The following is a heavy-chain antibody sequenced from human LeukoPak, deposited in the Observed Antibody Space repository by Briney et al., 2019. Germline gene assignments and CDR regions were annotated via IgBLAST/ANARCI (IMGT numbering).Heavy chain of an antibody. J-gene: IGHJ4*02. CDR3: ARLLLSSGWYDN. V-gene: IGHV4-34*01. D-gene: IGHD6-19*01. CDR1: GGSFSGYY. CDR2: INHSGST. Sequence: SETLSLTCAVYGGSFSGYYWSWIRQPPGKGLEWIGEINHSGSTNYNPSLKSRVTISVDTSKNQFSLELTSVTAADTAVYYCARLLLSSGWYDNWGQGTLVTVSS.